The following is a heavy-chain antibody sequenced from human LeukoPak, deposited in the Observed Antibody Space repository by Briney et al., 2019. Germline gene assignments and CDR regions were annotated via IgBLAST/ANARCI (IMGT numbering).Heavy chain of an antibody. CDR1: GFTFSSYG. Sequence: GGSLRLSCAASGFTFSSYGMHWVRQAPGKGLEWVAVIWYDGSSKYYADSVKGRFTISRDNSKNTLYLQMNSLRAEDTAVYYCARDGFTATMIVEGYFDYWGQGTLVTVSS. J-gene: IGHJ4*02. D-gene: IGHD3-22*01. V-gene: IGHV3-33*01. CDR3: ARDGFTATMIVEGYFDY. CDR2: IWYDGSSK.